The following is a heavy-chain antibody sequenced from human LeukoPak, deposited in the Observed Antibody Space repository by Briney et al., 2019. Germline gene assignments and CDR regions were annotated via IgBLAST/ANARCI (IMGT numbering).Heavy chain of an antibody. CDR3: ARFYANEWELPH. CDR1: GFTFSSYW. D-gene: IGHD1-26*01. V-gene: IGHV3-30*03. CDR2: ISYDGSNK. J-gene: IGHJ4*02. Sequence: PGGSLRLSCAASGFTFSSYWMSWVRQAPGKGLEWVALISYDGSNKYYADSVKGRFTISRDNSKNTLYLQMNSLRAEDTAVYYCARFYANEWELPHWGQGTLVTVSS.